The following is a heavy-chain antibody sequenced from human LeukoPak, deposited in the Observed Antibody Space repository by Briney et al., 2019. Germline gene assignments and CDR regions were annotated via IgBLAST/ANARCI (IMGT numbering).Heavy chain of an antibody. CDR1: GGSISSYY. CDR2: IYYSGST. CDR3: ARDDYGDYVGAFDI. V-gene: IGHV4-59*01. Sequence: SETLSLTCTVSGGSISSYYWGWIRQPPGKGLEWIGYIYYSGSTNYNPSLKSRVTISVDTSKNQFSLKLSSVTAADTAVYYCARDDYGDYVGAFDIWGQGTMVTVSS. D-gene: IGHD4-17*01. J-gene: IGHJ3*02.